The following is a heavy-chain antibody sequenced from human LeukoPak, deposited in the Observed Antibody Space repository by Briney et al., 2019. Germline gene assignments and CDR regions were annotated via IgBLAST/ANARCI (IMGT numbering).Heavy chain of an antibody. CDR3: ASAGYCSSTSCPYYFDY. J-gene: IGHJ4*02. CDR2: IIPIFGTA. V-gene: IGHV1-69*05. CDR1: GGTFSSYA. D-gene: IGHD2-2*01. Sequence: GASVKVSCKVSGGTFSSYAISWVRQAPGQGLEWMGGIIPIFGTANYAQKFQGRVTITTDESTSTAYMELSSLRSEDTAVYYCASAGYCSSTSCPYYFDYWGQGTLVTVSS.